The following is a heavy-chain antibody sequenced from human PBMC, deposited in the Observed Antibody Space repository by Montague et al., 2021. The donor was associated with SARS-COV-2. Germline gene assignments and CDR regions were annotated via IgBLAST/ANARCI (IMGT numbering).Heavy chain of an antibody. Sequence: SETLSLTCTVSGGSISSSSYYWGWIRQPPGKGLEWIGSIDYTGXTXYXXXXKXRVTISVDTSKNQFSLKLRSVTAADTAVYYCARHGYYETYDAFDIWGQGTMVTVSS. CDR1: GGSISSSSYY. D-gene: IGHD3-22*01. V-gene: IGHV4-39*01. CDR2: IDYTGXT. CDR3: ARHGYYETYDAFDI. J-gene: IGHJ3*02.